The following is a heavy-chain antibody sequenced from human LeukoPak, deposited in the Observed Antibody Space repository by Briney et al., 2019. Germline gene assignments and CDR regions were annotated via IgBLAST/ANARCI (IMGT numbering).Heavy chain of an antibody. D-gene: IGHD3-9*01. CDR1: GGSISSYY. Sequence: SETLSLTCTVSGGSISSYYWSWIRQPPGKGLEWIGYIYYSGSTNYNPSLKSRVTISVDTSKNQFSLKLSSVTAADTAVYYCANSPRTYYDILTGYYKGWYFDLWGRGTPVIVSS. V-gene: IGHV4-59*01. CDR2: IYYSGST. J-gene: IGHJ2*01. CDR3: ANSPRTYYDILTGYYKGWYFDL.